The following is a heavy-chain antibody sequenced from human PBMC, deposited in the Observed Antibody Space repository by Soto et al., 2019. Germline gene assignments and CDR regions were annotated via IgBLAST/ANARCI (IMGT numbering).Heavy chain of an antibody. D-gene: IGHD3-22*01. J-gene: IGHJ6*02. V-gene: IGHV5-10-1*01. CDR2: IDPSDSYT. CDR1: GYSFTSYW. Sequence: GESLKISCKGSGYSFTSYWISWVRQMPGKGLEGMGRIDPSDSYTNYSPSFQGHVTISADKSISTAYLQWSSLKASDTAMYYCASCYDSSRHYYYYGMDVWGQGTTVTVSS. CDR3: ASCYDSSRHYYYYGMDV.